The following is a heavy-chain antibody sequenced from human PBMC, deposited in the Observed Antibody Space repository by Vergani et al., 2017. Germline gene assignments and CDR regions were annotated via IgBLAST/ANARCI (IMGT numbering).Heavy chain of an antibody. D-gene: IGHD3-3*01. CDR1: GGSFSGYY. V-gene: IGHV4-34*01. CDR2: IYYSGST. CDR3: ASRNYDFWSGYIDY. J-gene: IGHJ4*02. Sequence: QVQLQQWGAGLLKPSETLSLTCAVYGGSFSGYYWGWIRQPPGKGLEWIGSIYYSGSTYYNPSLKSRVTISVDTSKNQFSLKLSSVTAADTAVYYCASRNYDFWSGYIDYWGQGTLVTVSS.